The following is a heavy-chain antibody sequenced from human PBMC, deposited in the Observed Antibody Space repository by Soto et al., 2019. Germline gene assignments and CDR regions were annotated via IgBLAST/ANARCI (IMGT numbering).Heavy chain of an antibody. Sequence: PGGSLRLSCAASGFTFSKYAMTWARQAPGKGLEWVSAISSNGAGTYYVDSVKGRFTVSRDNSKNTLYLQMHSLRAEDTAVYYCARSGYSYGPFDYWGQGTLVTVSS. J-gene: IGHJ4*02. CDR1: GFTFSKYA. V-gene: IGHV3-23*01. CDR2: ISSNGAGT. CDR3: ARSGYSYGPFDY. D-gene: IGHD5-18*01.